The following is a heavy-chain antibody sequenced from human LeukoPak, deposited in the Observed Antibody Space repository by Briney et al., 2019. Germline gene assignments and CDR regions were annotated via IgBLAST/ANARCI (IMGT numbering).Heavy chain of an antibody. V-gene: IGHV3-23*01. CDR2: ISGSGSGGST. J-gene: IGHJ4*02. CDR3: AKSGYNRFDY. D-gene: IGHD5-24*01. Sequence: PGGSLRLSCAASGFTFSTFAMIWVRQPPGKGLEWVSNISGSGSGGSTYYADSAKGRFTISRDNSKNTLYLQMNSLRAEDTAVYYCAKSGYNRFDYWGQGTLVTVSS. CDR1: GFTFSTFA.